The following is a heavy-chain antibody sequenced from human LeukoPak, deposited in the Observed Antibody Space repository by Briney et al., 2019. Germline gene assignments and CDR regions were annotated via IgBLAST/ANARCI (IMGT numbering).Heavy chain of an antibody. CDR1: GDSISSSYYY. D-gene: IGHD2-15*01. J-gene: IGHJ6*02. CDR2: IYYGGST. CDR3: ARRSHCMGGSCPPV. V-gene: IGHV4-39*01. Sequence: PSETLPLTCTVSGDSISSSYYYWVWIRQPPGKGLEWIGGIYYGGSTYSNPSLKSRVTISSDTSKNQFSLKLHSVTATDTAVYYCARRSHCMGGSCPPVWGQGTTVTVSS.